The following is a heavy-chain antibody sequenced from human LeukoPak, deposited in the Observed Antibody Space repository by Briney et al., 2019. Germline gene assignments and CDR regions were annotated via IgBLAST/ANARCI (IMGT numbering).Heavy chain of an antibody. CDR3: AADGLRYPDPYYFDY. D-gene: IGHD3-9*01. V-gene: IGHV1-24*01. Sequence: ASVKVPCKVSGYTLTELSMHWVRQAPGKGLEWMGGFDPEDGETIYAQKFQGRVTMTEDTSTDTAYMELSSLRSEDTAVYYCAADGLRYPDPYYFDYWGQGTLVTVSS. J-gene: IGHJ4*02. CDR1: GYTLTELS. CDR2: FDPEDGET.